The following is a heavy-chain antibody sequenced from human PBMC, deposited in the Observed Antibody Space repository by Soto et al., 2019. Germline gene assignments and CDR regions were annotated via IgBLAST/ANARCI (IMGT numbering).Heavy chain of an antibody. CDR2: IIPIFGTA. V-gene: IGHV1-69*01. Sequence: QVQLVQSGAEVKKPGSSVKVSCKASGGTFSSYAISWVRQAPGQGLEWMGGIIPIFGTANYAQKFQGRVTITADESTSTAYMELSSLSSEDTAVYYCAREPAARPRRPYSFDYWGQGTLVTVSS. J-gene: IGHJ4*02. D-gene: IGHD6-6*01. CDR3: AREPAARPRRPYSFDY. CDR1: GGTFSSYA.